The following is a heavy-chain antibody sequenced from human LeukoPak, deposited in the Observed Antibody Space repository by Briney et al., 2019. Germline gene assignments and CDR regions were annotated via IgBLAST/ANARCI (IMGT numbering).Heavy chain of an antibody. J-gene: IGHJ4*02. V-gene: IGHV3-23*01. CDR1: GFTFSSYA. Sequence: GGSLRLSCAASGFTFSSYAMSWVRQAPGKGLEWVSVISGSGGSTYYADSVKGRFTISRDNSKNTLYLQMNSLRGEDTAVYYCAKVRAVWELPDYWGQGTLVTVSS. CDR2: ISGSGGST. CDR3: AKVRAVWELPDY. D-gene: IGHD1-26*01.